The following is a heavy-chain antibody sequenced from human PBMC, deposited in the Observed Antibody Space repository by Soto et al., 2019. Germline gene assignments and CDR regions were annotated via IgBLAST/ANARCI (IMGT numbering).Heavy chain of an antibody. V-gene: IGHV3-9*01. Sequence: GGSLRLSCAASGFTFDDYAMHWVRQAPGKGLEWVSGISWNSGSIGYADSVKGRFTISRDNAKNSLYLQMNSLRAEDTALYYCAKAPTTVTTFFDYWGQGTLVTVSS. CDR3: AKAPTTVTTFFDY. J-gene: IGHJ4*02. CDR2: ISWNSGSI. CDR1: GFTFDDYA. D-gene: IGHD4-4*01.